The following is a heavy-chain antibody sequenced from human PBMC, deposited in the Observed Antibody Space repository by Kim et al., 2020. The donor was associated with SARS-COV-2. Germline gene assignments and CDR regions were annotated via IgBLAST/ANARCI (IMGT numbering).Heavy chain of an antibody. D-gene: IGHD6-13*01. V-gene: IGHV3-11*01. CDR3: ARVGRYGSSWFSPFYS. CDR2: ISGSGTSI. Sequence: GGSLRLSCAASGFTFSDNYMTWIRQAPGKGLEWVSLISGSGTSIFYADSVKGRFTILRDNAKNSVYLHMDSLTAEDTAVYYCARVGRYGSSWFSPFYSWG. J-gene: IGHJ5*01. CDR1: GFTFSDNY.